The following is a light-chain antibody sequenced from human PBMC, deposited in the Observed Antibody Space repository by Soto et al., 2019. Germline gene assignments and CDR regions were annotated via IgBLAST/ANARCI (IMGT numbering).Light chain of an antibody. CDR1: RTVSNR. J-gene: IGKJ4*01. CDR3: QQYYHWPVT. V-gene: IGKV3-15*01. Sequence: IQMTQSPDTLSVTPGERDTLPCRASRTVSNRLAWYQHKPGQAPRLLISGASTGATGIPPRFRGSGSGTEFTLTVDTLQSEDIAIYYCQQYYHWPVTFGGGTKVDVK. CDR2: GAS.